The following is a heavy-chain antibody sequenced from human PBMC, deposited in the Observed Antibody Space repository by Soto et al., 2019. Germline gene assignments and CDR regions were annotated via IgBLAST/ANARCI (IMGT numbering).Heavy chain of an antibody. J-gene: IGHJ4*02. Sequence: VQLVESGGGVVQPGRSLRLSCAASGFTFSNYAIHWVRQAPGKGLEWVSYISSSGSTIYYADSVKGRFTISRDNAKNSLYLEMNSRRAEDTAVYYCARGQYSSGGGYFDYWGQETLVTVSS. CDR1: GFTFSNYA. D-gene: IGHD6-19*01. V-gene: IGHV3-48*03. CDR3: ARGQYSSGGGYFDY. CDR2: ISSSGSTI.